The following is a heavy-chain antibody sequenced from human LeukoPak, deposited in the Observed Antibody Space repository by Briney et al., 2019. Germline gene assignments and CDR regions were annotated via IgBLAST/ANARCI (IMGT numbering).Heavy chain of an antibody. CDR3: ARHPRGYCTDGVCYGSDY. CDR1: GYTFSTYW. D-gene: IGHD2-8*01. J-gene: IGHJ4*02. CDR2: VYPDKSES. Sequence: GESLKISCQGSGYTFSTYWIGWVRQMPGTGLEWMGIVYPDKSESRYSPSFQGQVTISVDKSINTAYLQLSSLKASDTAVYYCARHPRGYCTDGVCYGSDYWGQGTLVTVS. V-gene: IGHV5-51*01.